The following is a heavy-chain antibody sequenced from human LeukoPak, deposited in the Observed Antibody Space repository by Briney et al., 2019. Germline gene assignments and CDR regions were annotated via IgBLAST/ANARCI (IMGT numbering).Heavy chain of an antibody. CDR3: MKDGGCSSANCYLPFDF. D-gene: IGHD2-2*01. CDR2: ISSNGGST. J-gene: IGHJ4*02. V-gene: IGHV3-64D*06. CDR1: GFTFSSFA. Sequence: GGSLRLSCAASGFTFSSFAIHWVRQAPGKGLEYVSAISSNGGSTYYADSVKGRFTISRDNSKNSLYLQMSGLRADGAAVYYCMKDGGCSSANCYLPFDFWGQGTLVTVSS.